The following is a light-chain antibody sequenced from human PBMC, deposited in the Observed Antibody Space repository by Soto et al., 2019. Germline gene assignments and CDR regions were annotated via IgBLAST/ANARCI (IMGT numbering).Light chain of an antibody. V-gene: IGLV4-69*01. J-gene: IGLJ2*01. CDR1: SGHSNYV. CDR2: LNSDGSH. CDR3: QTWDTGIRV. Sequence: QPVLTQSPSASASLGASVKLTCTLSSGHSNYVIAWHQQQPEKGPRYLMKLNSDGSHSKGDGIPDRFSGSSSGAERYLTISSLQSEDEAAYYCQTWDTGIRVFGGGTKLTVL.